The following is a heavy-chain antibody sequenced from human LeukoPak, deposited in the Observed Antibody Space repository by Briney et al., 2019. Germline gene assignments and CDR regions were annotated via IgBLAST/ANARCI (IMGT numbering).Heavy chain of an antibody. Sequence: GGSLRLSCAASGFTFSSYGMHWVRQAPGKGLEWVAVISYDASNKYYADSVKGRFTISKDNSKNTLYLQMNSLRAEDTAVYSCAKGLGQWLVIFDSWGQGTLVTVSS. CDR2: ISYDASNK. CDR1: GFTFSSYG. D-gene: IGHD6-19*01. V-gene: IGHV3-30*18. J-gene: IGHJ5*01. CDR3: AKGLGQWLVIFDS.